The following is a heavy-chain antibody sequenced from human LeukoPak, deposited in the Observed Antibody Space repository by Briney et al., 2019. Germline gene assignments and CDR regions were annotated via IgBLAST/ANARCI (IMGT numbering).Heavy chain of an antibody. CDR3: ARGPFGGANFDY. CDR1: GFTVSSNY. D-gene: IGHD3-3*01. J-gene: IGHJ4*02. V-gene: IGHV3-53*04. CDR2: IYSGGST. Sequence: GGSLRLSCAASGFTVSSNYMSWVRQAPGKGLEWVSVIYSGGSTYYADSVKGRFTTSRHNSKNTLYLQMNSLRAEDTAVYYCARGPFGGANFDYWGQGTLVTVSS.